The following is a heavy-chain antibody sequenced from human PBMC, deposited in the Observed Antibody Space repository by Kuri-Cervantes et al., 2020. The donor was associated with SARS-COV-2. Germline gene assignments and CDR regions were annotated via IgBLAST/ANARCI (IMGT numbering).Heavy chain of an antibody. D-gene: IGHD3-22*01. CDR3: AKDPASITMIVVPLPDTMVLFY. V-gene: IGHV3-30*02. Sequence: GESLKISCAASGFTFSSYGMHWVRQAPGKGLEWVAFIRYDGSNKYYADSVKGRFTISRDNSKNTLYLQMNSLRAEDTAVYYCAKDPASITMIVVPLPDTMVLFYWGQGTLVTVSS. CDR2: IRYDGSNK. CDR1: GFTFSSYG. J-gene: IGHJ4*02.